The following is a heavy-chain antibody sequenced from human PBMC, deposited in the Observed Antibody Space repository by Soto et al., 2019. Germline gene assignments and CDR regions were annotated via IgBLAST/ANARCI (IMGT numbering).Heavy chain of an antibody. CDR1: GYTFTSYG. J-gene: IGHJ3*02. CDR2: ISAYNGNT. Sequence: QVQLVQSGAEVKKPGASVKVSCKASGYTFTSYGISWVRQAPGQGLEWMGWISAYNGNTNYAQKLQGRVTMTTDTSTRTAYRERRSLRSDDTAVYFCATSAYYYASSGDYYRGAFDIWGQGTMVTVSS. D-gene: IGHD3-22*01. V-gene: IGHV1-18*01. CDR3: ATSAYYYASSGDYYRGAFDI.